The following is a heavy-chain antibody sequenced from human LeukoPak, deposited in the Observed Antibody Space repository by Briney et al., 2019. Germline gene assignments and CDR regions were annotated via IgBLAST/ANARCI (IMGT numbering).Heavy chain of an antibody. J-gene: IGHJ3*02. D-gene: IGHD2/OR15-2a*01. CDR3: ARDKYVDAFDI. CDR1: GYTFTGYY. V-gene: IGHV1-69*05. CDR2: IIPIFGTA. Sequence: ASVKVSCKASGYTFTGYYMHWVRQAPGQGLEWMGRIIPIFGTANYAQKFQGRVTITTDESTSTAYMELSSLRSEDTAVYYCARDKYVDAFDIWGQGTTVTVSS.